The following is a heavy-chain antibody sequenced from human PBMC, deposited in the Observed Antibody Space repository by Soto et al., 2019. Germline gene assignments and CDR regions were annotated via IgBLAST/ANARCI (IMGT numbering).Heavy chain of an antibody. Sequence: SETLSLTCAVYGGSFSGYYWSWIRQPPGKGLEWIGEINHSGSTNYNPSLKSRVTISVDTSKNQFSLKLSSVTAADTAVYYCARGMVRGEAFFDYWGQGTLVTVSS. J-gene: IGHJ4*02. CDR2: INHSGST. CDR1: GGSFSGYY. V-gene: IGHV4-34*01. CDR3: ARGMVRGEAFFDY. D-gene: IGHD3-10*01.